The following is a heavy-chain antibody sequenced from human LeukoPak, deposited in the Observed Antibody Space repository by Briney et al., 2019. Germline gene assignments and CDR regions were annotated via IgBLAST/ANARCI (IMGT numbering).Heavy chain of an antibody. V-gene: IGHV3-23*01. CDR3: AKFPSTWSFDY. D-gene: IGHD2-15*01. Sequence: GGSLRLSCVASGFTFSSYWMHWVRRAPGKGLEWVSAISGSGGSTYYADSVKGRFTISRDNSKNTLYLQMNSLRAEDTAVYYCAKFPSTWSFDYWGQGTLVTVSS. CDR2: ISGSGGST. CDR1: GFTFSSYW. J-gene: IGHJ4*02.